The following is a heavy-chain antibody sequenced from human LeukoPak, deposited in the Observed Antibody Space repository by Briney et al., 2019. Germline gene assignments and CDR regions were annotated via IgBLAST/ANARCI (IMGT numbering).Heavy chain of an antibody. CDR2: ISGSGGST. CDR1: GFTFSSYA. Sequence: GGSLRLSCAASGFTFSSYAMHWVRQAPGKGLEWVSAISGSGGSTYYADSVKGRFTISRDNSKNTLYLQMNSLRAEDTAVYYCAKGLGAAAGPFNDYWGQGTLVTVSS. D-gene: IGHD6-13*01. CDR3: AKGLGAAAGPFNDY. V-gene: IGHV3-23*01. J-gene: IGHJ4*02.